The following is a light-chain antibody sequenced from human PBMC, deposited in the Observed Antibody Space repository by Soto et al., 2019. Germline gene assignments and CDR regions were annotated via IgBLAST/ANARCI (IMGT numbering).Light chain of an antibody. V-gene: IGLV4-69*01. CDR1: SGHSSYA. J-gene: IGLJ2*01. Sequence: QPVLTQSPSASASLGASVNLTCTLSSGHSSYAIAWHQQQPEKGPRYLMKFDSDGTHTKGDGIPDRFSGSSSGAERYLTISSLQSEDEADYYCQTWDTGTVVFGGGTKLT. CDR3: QTWDTGTVV. CDR2: FDSDGTH.